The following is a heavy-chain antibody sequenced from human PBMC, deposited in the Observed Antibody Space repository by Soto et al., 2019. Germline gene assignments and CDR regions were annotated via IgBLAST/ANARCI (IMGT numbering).Heavy chain of an antibody. Sequence: PSETLSLTCTVSGGSISSGDYYWSWIRQPPGKGLEWIGYIYYSGSTYYNPSLKSRVTISVDRSKNQFSLKLSSVTAADTAVYYCTREARYYSGSGSSPNRTYYYYSGMNGWGQGTTVTVSS. CDR2: IYYSGST. CDR3: TREARYYSGSGSSPNRTYYYYSGMNG. J-gene: IGHJ6*02. CDR1: GGSISSGDYY. D-gene: IGHD3-10*01. V-gene: IGHV4-30-4*01.